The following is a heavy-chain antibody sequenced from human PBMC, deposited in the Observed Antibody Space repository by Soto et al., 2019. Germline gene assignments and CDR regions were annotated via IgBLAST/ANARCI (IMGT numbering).Heavy chain of an antibody. CDR3: ARDRCPPSAVRPSASCYGNLRMDV. CDR1: AFTQSTSA. J-gene: IGHJ6*02. V-gene: IGHV3-30-3*01. D-gene: IGHD2-2*01. CDR2: TSYDGSNK. Sequence: XGWLRLAGVPYAFTQSTSARHSDSHAPGFVLGWQTSTSYDGSNKYYADSGTGRFSISRDNSKNTLYLQMNSLRAEDTAVYYCARDRCPPSAVRPSASCYGNLRMDVWGQGTTVTVSS.